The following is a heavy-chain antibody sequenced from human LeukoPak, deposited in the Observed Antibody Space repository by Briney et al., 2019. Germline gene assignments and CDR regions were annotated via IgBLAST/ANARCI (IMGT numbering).Heavy chain of an antibody. CDR2: IYYSGGA. CDR1: GDSINSPHYY. D-gene: IGHD3-16*01. CDR3: ARQLIQPRAFDS. V-gene: IGHV4-39*01. J-gene: IGHJ4*02. Sequence: PSETLSLTCNVSGDSINSPHYYWAWIRQPPGKGLEWIGSIYYSGGAYSHPPLKSRATIFVDTSNNHFSLKLRSVTAADTAVYYCARQLIQPRAFDSWGQGTLVTVSS.